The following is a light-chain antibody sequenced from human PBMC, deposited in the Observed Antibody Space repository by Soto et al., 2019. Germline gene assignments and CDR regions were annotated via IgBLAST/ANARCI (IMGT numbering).Light chain of an antibody. V-gene: IGLV2-14*03. Sequence: QSALAQPASVSGSPGQSITISCTGTSNDVGHFNYVSWFQQHPGKAPKLLIFDVSNWPSGVSDRFSGSKSGNTASLTISGLQPEDEADYYCTSFTTSNAFGFGSGTKVTVL. J-gene: IGLJ1*01. CDR3: TSFTTSNAFG. CDR2: DVS. CDR1: SNDVGHFNY.